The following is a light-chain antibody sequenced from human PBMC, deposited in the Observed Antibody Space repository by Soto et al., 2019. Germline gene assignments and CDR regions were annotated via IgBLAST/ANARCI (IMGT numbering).Light chain of an antibody. CDR1: SGSVSTSYY. CDR2: STN. CDR3: VLYMGRGVV. J-gene: IGLJ2*01. Sequence: QTVVTQEPSFSVSPGGTVTLTCGLSSGSVSTSYYPSWYQQTPGQAPRTLIYSTNTRSSGVPDRFSGSILGNKAAVSITGAQADDESDYYCVLYMGRGVVFVGGTKRSVL. V-gene: IGLV8-61*01.